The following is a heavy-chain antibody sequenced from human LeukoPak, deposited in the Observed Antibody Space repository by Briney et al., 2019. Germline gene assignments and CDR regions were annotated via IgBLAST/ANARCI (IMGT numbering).Heavy chain of an antibody. CDR1: GFTFSNAR. V-gene: IGHV3-15*01. CDR2: IKTKTDDGAT. D-gene: IGHD1-26*01. Sequence: GGSLRLSCAASGFTFSNARMNWVRQAPGKGLEWVGRIKTKTDDGATDYSAPVKARFTITRDDSKTTLYLQMNGLKTEDTAIYYCTTYVGATAYWGQGTLVTVSS. J-gene: IGHJ4*02. CDR3: TTYVGATAY.